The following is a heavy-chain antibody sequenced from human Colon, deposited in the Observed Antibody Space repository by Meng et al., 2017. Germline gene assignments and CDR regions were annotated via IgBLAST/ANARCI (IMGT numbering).Heavy chain of an antibody. Sequence: QVQLGSPGAGVRKPGASWKVSCKASGSSFTTYSMHWGRQAPGQGLEWMAWINTANGNAVYSETFQGRITITRDASASTVNMELSSLGSEDTAVYYCATDFSPRGDYWGQGTLVTVSS. CDR1: GSSFTTYS. J-gene: IGHJ4*02. CDR2: INTANGNA. D-gene: IGHD3-3*01. V-gene: IGHV1-3*04. CDR3: ATDFSPRGDY.